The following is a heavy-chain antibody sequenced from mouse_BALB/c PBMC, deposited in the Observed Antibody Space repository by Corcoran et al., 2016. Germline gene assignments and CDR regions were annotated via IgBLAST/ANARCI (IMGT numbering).Heavy chain of an antibody. D-gene: IGHD1-1*01. J-gene: IGHJ2*01. CDR3: ARIPGSSYEY. CDR2: IWWNDDK. CDR1: GFSLSTSGMS. Sequence: QVTLKESGPGILQPSQTLSLTCSFSGFSLSTSGMSVGWIRQPSGKGLEWLAHIWWNDDKYYNPALKSRLTISKDTSNNQGFLKIASVVTADTATYNWARIPGSSYEYWGKGTTLTVSS. V-gene: IGHV8-8*01.